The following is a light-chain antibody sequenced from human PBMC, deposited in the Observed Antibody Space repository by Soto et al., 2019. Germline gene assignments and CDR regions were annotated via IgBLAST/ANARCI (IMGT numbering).Light chain of an antibody. CDR3: QQYNNWPPLT. CDR2: AAS. J-gene: IGKJ4*01. Sequence: IQMTQSPSSLSASVGDRVTITCRASQGISNYLAWYQQIPGKVPRLLIYAASTRATGIPARFSGSESGTEFTLSISSLQSEDFAVYYCQQYNNWPPLTFGGGTKVDIK. CDR1: QGISNY. V-gene: IGKV1-27*01.